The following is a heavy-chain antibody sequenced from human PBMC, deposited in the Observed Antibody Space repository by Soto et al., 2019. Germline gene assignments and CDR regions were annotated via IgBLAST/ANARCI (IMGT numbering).Heavy chain of an antibody. Sequence: EVQLVESGGGLVRPGGSLRLSCAASGFTFTTYGMHWVRQVPGKGLVWVAFVSRDGRSTDHADSVKGRFTISRDNAKNTLYQQMNSLRAEDTAVYYCTRGGRNDWFDPWGQGTLVTVSS. CDR1: GFTFTTYG. CDR3: TRGGRNDWFDP. D-gene: IGHD1-1*01. CDR2: VSRDGRST. V-gene: IGHV3-74*01. J-gene: IGHJ5*02.